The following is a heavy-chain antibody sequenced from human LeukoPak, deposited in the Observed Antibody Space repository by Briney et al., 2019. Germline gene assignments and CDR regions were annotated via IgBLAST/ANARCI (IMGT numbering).Heavy chain of an antibody. CDR2: INPSGGST. CDR3: ARAFSASSSTIDY. V-gene: IGHV1-46*01. CDR1: GYTFTSYY. J-gene: IGHJ4*02. D-gene: IGHD6-6*01. Sequence: ASVKVSCKASGYTFTSYYMHWVRQAPGQGLEWMGIINPSGGSTSYAQKFQGRVTITRDTSATTAYLELSSLRSEDSTVYFCARAFSASSSTIDYWGQGTLVIVSP.